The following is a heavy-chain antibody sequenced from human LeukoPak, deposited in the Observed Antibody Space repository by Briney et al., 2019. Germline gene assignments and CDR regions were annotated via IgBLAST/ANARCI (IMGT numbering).Heavy chain of an antibody. Sequence: SETLSLTCTVSGGSISSSSYYWGWIRQPPGKGLEWIGSIYHSGSTYYNPSLKSRVTISVDRSKNQFSLKLSSVTAADTAVYYCARDKSLYWFGPWGQGTLVTVSS. J-gene: IGHJ5*02. CDR2: IYHSGST. CDR1: GGSISSSSYY. V-gene: IGHV4-39*07. CDR3: ARDKSLYWFGP.